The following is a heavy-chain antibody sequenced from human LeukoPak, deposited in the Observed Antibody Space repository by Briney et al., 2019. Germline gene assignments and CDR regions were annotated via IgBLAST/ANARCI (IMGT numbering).Heavy chain of an antibody. J-gene: IGHJ4*02. CDR3: ARVSLWFGELSYYFDY. CDR2: IYSGGST. V-gene: IGHV3-53*01. CDR1: GFTVSSNY. D-gene: IGHD3-10*01. Sequence: PGESLRLSCAASGFTVSSNYMSWVRQAPGKGLEWVSVIYSGGSTYYADSVKGRFTISRDNSKNTLYLQMNSLRAEDTAVYYCARVSLWFGELSYYFDYWGQGTLVTVSS.